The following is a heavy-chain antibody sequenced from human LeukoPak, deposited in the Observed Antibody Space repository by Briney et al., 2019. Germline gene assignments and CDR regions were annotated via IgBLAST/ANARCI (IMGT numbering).Heavy chain of an antibody. J-gene: IGHJ2*01. Sequence: GGSLRLSCTASGFTLGDYAMSWFRQAPGKGLEWVGFIRSKAYGGTTEYAASVKGRFTISRDDSKSIAYLQMNSLKTEDTAVYYCTRDGLLGVYWYFDLWGRGTLVTVSS. CDR1: GFTLGDYA. V-gene: IGHV3-49*03. CDR2: IRSKAYGGTT. D-gene: IGHD1-26*01. CDR3: TRDGLLGVYWYFDL.